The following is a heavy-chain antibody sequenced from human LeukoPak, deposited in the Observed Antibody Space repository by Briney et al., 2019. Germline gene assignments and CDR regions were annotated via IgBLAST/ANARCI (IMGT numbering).Heavy chain of an antibody. CDR3: ARDGQGWLMSIGYYYSDY. Sequence: PGRSLRLSCAASGFTFSSYATHWVRQAPGKGLEWVAVISYDGSNKYYADSVKGRFTISRDNSKNTLYLQINSLRAEDTAVYYCARDGQGWLMSIGYYYSDYWGQGTLVTVSS. CDR2: ISYDGSNK. V-gene: IGHV3-30-3*01. CDR1: GFTFSSYA. J-gene: IGHJ4*02. D-gene: IGHD2-15*01.